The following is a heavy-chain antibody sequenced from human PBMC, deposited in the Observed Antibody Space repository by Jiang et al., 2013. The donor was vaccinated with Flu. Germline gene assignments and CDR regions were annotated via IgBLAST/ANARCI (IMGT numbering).Heavy chain of an antibody. CDR3: ARGITIFGVTLNWFDP. J-gene: IGHJ5*02. Sequence: PGLVKPSQTLSLTCTVSGGSISSGDYYWSWIRQPPGKGLEWIGYIYYSGSTYYNPSLKSRVTISVDTSKNQFSLKLSSVTAADTAVYYCARGITIFGVTLNWFDPWGQGTLVTVSS. V-gene: IGHV4-30-4*01. CDR2: IYYSGST. CDR1: GGSISSGDYY. D-gene: IGHD3-3*01.